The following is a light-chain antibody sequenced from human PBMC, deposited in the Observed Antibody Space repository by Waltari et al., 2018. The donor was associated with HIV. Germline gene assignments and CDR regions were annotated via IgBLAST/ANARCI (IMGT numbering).Light chain of an antibody. CDR3: QQYGSRT. CDR2: GAS. Sequence: EIVLTQSPGSLSLSQGERATLSCRASQDINSKYLAWYQQKPGQPPRLLIYGASTRATGVPGRFSGSGSGTDFTLTISRLEPEDFAVYFCQQYGSRTFGPGSKVDIK. CDR1: QDINSKY. V-gene: IGKV3-20*01. J-gene: IGKJ3*01.